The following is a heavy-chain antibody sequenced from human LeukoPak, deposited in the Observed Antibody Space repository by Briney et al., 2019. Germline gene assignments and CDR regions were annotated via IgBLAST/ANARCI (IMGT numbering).Heavy chain of an antibody. CDR3: ARSAPGPGRYFQH. V-gene: IGHV3-64*01. Sequence: QTGGSLRLSCAASGFTFSSYAMHWVRQAPGKGLEYVSAISSNGGSTYYANSVKGRFTISRDNSKNTLYLQMGSLRAEDMAVYYCARSAPGPGRYFQHWGQGTLVTVSS. CDR2: ISSNGGST. J-gene: IGHJ1*01. CDR1: GFTFSSYA.